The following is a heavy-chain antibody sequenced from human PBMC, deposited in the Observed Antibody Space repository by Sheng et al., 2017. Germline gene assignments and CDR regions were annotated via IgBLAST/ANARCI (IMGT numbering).Heavy chain of an antibody. CDR1: GFTFSGSA. J-gene: IGHJ4*02. V-gene: IGHV3-73*02. CDR3: TRSRQRATYCGGDCYSAPFDY. D-gene: IGHD2-21*01. Sequence: EVQLLESGGGLVQPGESLKLSCAASGFTFSGSALHWVRQASGKGLEWVGRIRSKANSYATAYAASVKGRFTISRDDSKNTAYLQMNSLKTEDTAVYYCTRSRQRATYCGGDCYSAPFDYWGQGTLVTVSS. CDR2: IRSKANSYAT.